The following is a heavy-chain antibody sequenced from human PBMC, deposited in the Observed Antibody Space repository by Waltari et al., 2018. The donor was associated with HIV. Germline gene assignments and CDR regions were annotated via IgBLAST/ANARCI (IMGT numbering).Heavy chain of an antibody. J-gene: IGHJ4*02. Sequence: QVQLVESGGGVVQHGRSLRLSCDASGSPSRSSGLRWVRQAPGKGLEWVAVIWYDGSNKYYADSVKGRFTISRDNSKNTLYLQMNSLRAEDTAVYYCARGMPGYFDYWGQGTLVTVAS. CDR3: ARGMPGYFDY. CDR1: GSPSRSSG. CDR2: IWYDGSNK. D-gene: IGHD2-2*01. V-gene: IGHV3-33*01.